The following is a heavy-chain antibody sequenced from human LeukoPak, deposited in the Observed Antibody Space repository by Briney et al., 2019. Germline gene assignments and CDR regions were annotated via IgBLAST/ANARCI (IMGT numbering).Heavy chain of an antibody. CDR2: IYHSGST. CDR1: GGSISSSNW. J-gene: IGHJ6*02. CDR3: ARGGTTVTTLMYYYYYYGMDV. Sequence: SGTLSLTCAVSGGSISSSNWWSWVRQPPGKGLEWIGEIYHSGSTNYNPSLKSRVTISVDTSKNQFSLKLSSVTAADTAVYYCARGGTTVTTLMYYYYYYGMDVWGQGTTVTVSS. D-gene: IGHD4-17*01. V-gene: IGHV4-4*02.